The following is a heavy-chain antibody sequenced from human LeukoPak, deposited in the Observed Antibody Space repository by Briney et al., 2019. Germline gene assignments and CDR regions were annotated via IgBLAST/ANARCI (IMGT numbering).Heavy chain of an antibody. CDR1: GFNFSTYW. Sequence: GGSLRLSCTASGFNFSTYWMTWVRQVPGKGLEWVANIKQDGSEKYYVDSVKGRFTISRDNAKNSLYLQMNSLRAEDTAVYYCARGIFSLWEYYFDYWGQGTLVTVSS. J-gene: IGHJ4*02. D-gene: IGHD3-10*01. V-gene: IGHV3-7*01. CDR2: IKQDGSEK. CDR3: ARGIFSLWEYYFDY.